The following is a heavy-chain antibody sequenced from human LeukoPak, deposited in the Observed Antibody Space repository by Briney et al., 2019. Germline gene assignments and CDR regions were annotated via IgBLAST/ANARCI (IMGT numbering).Heavy chain of an antibody. V-gene: IGHV3-33*01. CDR1: GFSFSNYD. Sequence: GGSLRLSCAASGFSFSNYDMHWVRQAPGKGLEWVAIIWYDGSNKYYGDSVKGRFTISRDNSKNTLYLQMDSLRAEDTAMYYCATMDVWGQGTTVTVSS. J-gene: IGHJ6*02. CDR3: ATMDV. CDR2: IWYDGSNK.